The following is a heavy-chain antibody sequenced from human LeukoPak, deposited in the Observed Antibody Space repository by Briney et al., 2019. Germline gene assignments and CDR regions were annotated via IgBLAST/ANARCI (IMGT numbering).Heavy chain of an antibody. CDR1: GFTFSKYW. V-gene: IGHV3-74*01. Sequence: GGSLRLSCAASGFTFSKYWMLWVRQAPGKGLESVSRINTDGTVTTYADSVKGRFAVSRDNADNTMFLQMNSVRDEDTAVYYCATKQWLAPPPDSWGQGTPVTVSS. D-gene: IGHD6-19*01. J-gene: IGHJ4*02. CDR2: INTDGTVT. CDR3: ATKQWLAPPPDS.